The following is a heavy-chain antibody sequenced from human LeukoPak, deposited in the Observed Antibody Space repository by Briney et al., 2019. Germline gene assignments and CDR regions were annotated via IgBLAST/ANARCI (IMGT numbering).Heavy chain of an antibody. CDR1: GFTFSKYW. V-gene: IGHV3-74*01. Sequence: GGSLRLSCAASGFTFSKYWMLWVRQAPGKGLESVSRINTDGTVTTYADSVKGRFAVSRDNADNTMFLQMNSVRDEDTAVYYCATKQWLAPPPDSWGQGTPVTVSS. D-gene: IGHD6-19*01. J-gene: IGHJ4*02. CDR2: INTDGTVT. CDR3: ATKQWLAPPPDS.